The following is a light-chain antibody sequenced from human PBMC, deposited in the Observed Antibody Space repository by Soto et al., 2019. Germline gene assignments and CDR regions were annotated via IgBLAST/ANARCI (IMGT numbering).Light chain of an antibody. J-gene: IGLJ3*02. V-gene: IGLV1-40*01. Sequence: QSVLTRPPSVSGAPGQRVTISCTGSSSNIGAGYDVHWYQQLPGTAPKLLIYSNSNRPSGVPDRFSGSKSGTSASLAITGLQAEDEADYYCQSYDSSLSGSVFGGGTKLTVL. CDR1: SSNIGAGYD. CDR2: SNS. CDR3: QSYDSSLSGSV.